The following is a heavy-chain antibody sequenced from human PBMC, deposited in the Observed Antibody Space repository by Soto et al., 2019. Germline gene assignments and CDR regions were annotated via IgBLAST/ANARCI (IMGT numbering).Heavy chain of an antibody. CDR3: ARGYSGYDLKDY. Sequence: GGSLRLSCAASGFTFSSYGMHWVRQAPGKGLEWVAVISYDGSNKYYADSVKGRFTISRDNSKNTLYLQMNSLRAEDTAVYYCARGYSGYDLKDYWGQGTLVTV. D-gene: IGHD5-12*01. V-gene: IGHV3-30*03. J-gene: IGHJ4*02. CDR1: GFTFSSYG. CDR2: ISYDGSNK.